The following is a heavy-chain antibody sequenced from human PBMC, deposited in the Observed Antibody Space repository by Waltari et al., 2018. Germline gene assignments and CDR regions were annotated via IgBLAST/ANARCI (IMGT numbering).Heavy chain of an antibody. V-gene: IGHV1-2*06. D-gene: IGHD3-22*01. J-gene: IGHJ4*02. Sequence: QVQLVQSGAEVKKPGASVKVSCKAAGYPFTASYMHWVRQAPGQGLEWMGRINPNSGGTNYAQKFQGRVTMTRDTSISTAYMELSRLRSDDTAVYYCASEGDSSGPQGGWGQGTLVTVSS. CDR2: INPNSGGT. CDR1: GYPFTASY. CDR3: ASEGDSSGPQGG.